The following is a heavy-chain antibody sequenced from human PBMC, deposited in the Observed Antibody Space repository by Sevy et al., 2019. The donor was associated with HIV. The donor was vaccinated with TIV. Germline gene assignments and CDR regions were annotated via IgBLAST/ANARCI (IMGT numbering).Heavy chain of an antibody. CDR1: GFTFSSYG. D-gene: IGHD3-3*01. V-gene: IGHV3-30*18. CDR3: AKDGEWSSRYYYYYMDV. Sequence: GGSLRLSCAASGFTFSSYGMHWVRQAPGKGLEWVAVISYDGSNKYYADSVKGRFTISRDNSKNTLYLQMNSLRAEDTAVYYCAKDGEWSSRYYYYYMDVWCKGTTVTVSS. J-gene: IGHJ6*03. CDR2: ISYDGSNK.